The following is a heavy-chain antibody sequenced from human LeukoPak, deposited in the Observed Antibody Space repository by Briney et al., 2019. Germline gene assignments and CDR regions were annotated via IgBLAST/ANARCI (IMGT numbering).Heavy chain of an antibody. D-gene: IGHD3-10*01. Sequence: SETLSLTCAVYGGSFSGYYWSWIRQPPGKGLEWIGEINHSGSTNYNPSLKSRVTISVDTSKNQFSLKMSSVTAADTAVYCCARSITMPLYWGQGTLVTVSS. V-gene: IGHV4-34*01. CDR2: INHSGST. CDR3: ARSITMPLY. J-gene: IGHJ4*02. CDR1: GGSFSGYY.